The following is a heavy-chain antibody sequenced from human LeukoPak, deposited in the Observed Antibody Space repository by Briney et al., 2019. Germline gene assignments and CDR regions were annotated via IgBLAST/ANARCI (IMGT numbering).Heavy chain of an antibody. CDR3: ARQGGYYYYGMDV. V-gene: IGHV4-59*08. J-gene: IGHJ6*02. D-gene: IGHD3-16*01. CDR2: IYYSGST. CDR1: GFTFSSYW. Sequence: PGGSLRLSCAASGFTFSSYWMSWIRQPPGKGLEWIGYIYYSGSTNYNPSLKSRVTISVDTSKNQFSLKLSSVTAADTAVYYCARQGGYYYYGMDVWGQGTTVTVSS.